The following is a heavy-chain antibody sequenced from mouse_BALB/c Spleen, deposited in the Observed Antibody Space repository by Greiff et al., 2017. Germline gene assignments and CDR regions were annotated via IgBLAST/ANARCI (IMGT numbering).Heavy chain of an antibody. J-gene: IGHJ3*01. CDR1: GDSITSGY. Sequence: EVHLVESGPSLVKPSQTLSLTCSVTGDSITSGYWNWIRKFPGNKLEYMGYISYSGSTYYNPSLKSRISITRDTSKNQYYLQLNSVTTEDTATYYCARNPGTGAWFAYWGQGTLVTVSA. CDR2: ISYSGST. V-gene: IGHV3-8*02. CDR3: ARNPGTGAWFAY. D-gene: IGHD4-1*01.